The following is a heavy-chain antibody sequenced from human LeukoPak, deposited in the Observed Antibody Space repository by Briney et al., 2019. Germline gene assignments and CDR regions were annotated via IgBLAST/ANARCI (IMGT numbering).Heavy chain of an antibody. CDR1: GFTFGSYG. J-gene: IGHJ4*02. V-gene: IGHV3-30*03. D-gene: IGHD3-16*02. CDR2: ISYDGSNK. Sequence: GGSLRLSCAASGFTFGSYGMHWVRQAPGKGLEWVAVISYDGSNKYYADSVKGRFTISRDNSKNTVYLQMNSLRAEDTAVYYCASPAVWGELSLRYWGQGTLVTVSS. CDR3: ASPAVWGELSLRY.